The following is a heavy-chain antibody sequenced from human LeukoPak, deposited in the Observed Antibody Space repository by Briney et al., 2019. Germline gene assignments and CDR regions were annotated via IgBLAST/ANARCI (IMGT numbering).Heavy chain of an antibody. J-gene: IGHJ4*02. V-gene: IGHV3-23*01. CDR1: GFTVSSNY. CDR3: AKARSSGYYLSYFDY. CDR2: ISGSGGST. Sequence: PGGSLRLSCAASGFTVSSNYMSWVRQAPGKGLEWVSAISGSGGSTYYADSVKGRFTISRDNSKNTLYLQMNSLRAEDTAVYYCAKARSSGYYLSYFDYWGQGTLVTVSS. D-gene: IGHD3-22*01.